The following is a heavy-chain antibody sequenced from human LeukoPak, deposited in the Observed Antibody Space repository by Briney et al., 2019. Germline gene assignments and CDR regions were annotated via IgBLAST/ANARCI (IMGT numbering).Heavy chain of an antibody. V-gene: IGHV3-30*18. CDR3: AKDWHSVTIFDS. CDR1: GFTFSSYG. Sequence: GRSLRLSCAASGFTFSSYGMHWVRQAPGKGLKWVAVISFDGRTKYYADSVKGRFTISRDNSNKMLFLQMNSPRAEDTALYYCAKDWHSVTIFDSWGQGTLVTVSS. CDR2: ISFDGRTK. J-gene: IGHJ4*02. D-gene: IGHD4-17*01.